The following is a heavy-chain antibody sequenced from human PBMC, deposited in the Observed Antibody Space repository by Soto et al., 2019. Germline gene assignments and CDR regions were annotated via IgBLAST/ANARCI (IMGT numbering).Heavy chain of an antibody. Sequence: GGSLRLSCAASGFTFSSYAMSWVRQAPGKGLEWVSAISGSGGSTYYADSVKGRFTISRDNAKNSLYLQMNSLRAEDTAVYYCARAGVVPAAGGVDYYYGMDVWGQGTTVTVSS. D-gene: IGHD2-2*01. V-gene: IGHV3-23*01. CDR1: GFTFSSYA. CDR3: ARAGVVPAAGGVDYYYGMDV. J-gene: IGHJ6*02. CDR2: ISGSGGST.